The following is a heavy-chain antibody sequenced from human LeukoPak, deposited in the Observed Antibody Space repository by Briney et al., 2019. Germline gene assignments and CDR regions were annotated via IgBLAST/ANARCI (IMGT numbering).Heavy chain of an antibody. CDR3: ARGPEGITMVRGVLDY. V-gene: IGHV1-69*06. D-gene: IGHD3-10*01. CDR2: IIPIFGTA. CDR1: GGTFSSYA. J-gene: IGHJ4*02. Sequence: SVKVSCKASGGTFSSYAISWVRQAPGQGLEWMGGIIPIFGTANYAQKFQGRVTITADKSTSTACMELSSLRSEDTAVYYCARGPEGITMVRGVLDYWGQGTLVTVSS.